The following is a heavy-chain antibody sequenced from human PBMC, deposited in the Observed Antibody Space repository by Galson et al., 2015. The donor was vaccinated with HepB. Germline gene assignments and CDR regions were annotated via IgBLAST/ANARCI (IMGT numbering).Heavy chain of an antibody. CDR3: AKDRLFLNYDSSGLFDY. J-gene: IGHJ4*02. Sequence: SLRLSCAASGFTFSSYAMSWVRQAPGKGLEWVSAISGSGGSTYYADSVKGRFTISRDNSKNTLYLQMNSLRAEDTAVYYCAKDRLFLNYDSSGLFDYWGQGTLVTVSS. CDR1: GFTFSSYA. D-gene: IGHD3-22*01. CDR2: ISGSGGST. V-gene: IGHV3-23*01.